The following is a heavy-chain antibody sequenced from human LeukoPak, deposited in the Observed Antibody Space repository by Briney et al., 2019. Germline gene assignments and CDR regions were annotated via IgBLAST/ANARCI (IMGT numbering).Heavy chain of an antibody. CDR3: AKEGAISSNWYLSNYFDY. V-gene: IGHV3-30*18. CDR2: ISYDGSNT. J-gene: IGHJ4*02. D-gene: IGHD6-13*01. Sequence: QPGRSLRLARAAAGFTFRAYGMRWVRQAPGKGLGWPAIISYDGSNTYYAASVTGRFTISRNNSKTTLYLKMDSLRADDTAVYYCAKEGAISSNWYLSNYFDYWGQGTLVTVSS. CDR1: GFTFRAYG.